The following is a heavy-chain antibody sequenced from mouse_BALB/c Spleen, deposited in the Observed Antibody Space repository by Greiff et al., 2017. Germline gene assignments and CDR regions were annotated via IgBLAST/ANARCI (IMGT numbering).Heavy chain of an antibody. Sequence: VQLKESGPGLVKPSQSLSLTCTVTGYSITSDYAWNWIRQFPGNKLEWMGYISYSGSTSYNPSLKSRISITRDTSKNQFFLQLNSVTTEDTATYYCARLRRGEYYAMDYWGQGTSVTVSS. CDR1: GYSITSDYA. D-gene: IGHD2-12*01. CDR2: ISYSGST. CDR3: ARLRRGEYYAMDY. V-gene: IGHV3-2*02. J-gene: IGHJ4*01.